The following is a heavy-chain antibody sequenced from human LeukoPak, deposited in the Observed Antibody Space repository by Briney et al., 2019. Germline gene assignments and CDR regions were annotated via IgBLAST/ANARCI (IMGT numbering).Heavy chain of an antibody. V-gene: IGHV3-30*14. Sequence: GGSLRLSCAASGFTFNTYALHWVRQAPGKGLEWVSVISYDGSSKHYAESVKGRFTMSRDNSKNTVYLQMDSLRPDDTAFYYCVRGTVITVFRGPSGDFWRQGTLVIVSS. J-gene: IGHJ4*01. D-gene: IGHD3-3*01. CDR3: VRGTVITVFRGPSGDF. CDR1: GFTFNTYA. CDR2: ISYDGSSK.